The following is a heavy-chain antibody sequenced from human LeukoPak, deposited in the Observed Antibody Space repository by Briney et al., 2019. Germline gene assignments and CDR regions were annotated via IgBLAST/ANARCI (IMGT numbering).Heavy chain of an antibody. CDR3: AAGTQFGGDH. D-gene: IGHD6-13*01. J-gene: IGHJ4*02. Sequence: GGSLRLSCAASGFTFSSYAMSWVRQAPGKGLEWVSAISGSGGSTYYADSVKGRFTISRDNSKNTLYLQMNSLRAEDTVVYYSAAGTQFGGDHWGQGTLVTVSS. CDR1: GFTFSSYA. CDR2: ISGSGGST. V-gene: IGHV3-23*01.